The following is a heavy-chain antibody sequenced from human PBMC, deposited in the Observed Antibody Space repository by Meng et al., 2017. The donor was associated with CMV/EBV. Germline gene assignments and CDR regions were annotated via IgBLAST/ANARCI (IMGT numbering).Heavy chain of an antibody. V-gene: IGHV4-34*01. CDR2: INHSGST. J-gene: IGHJ4*02. Sequence: QVQLQQWGAGLLKPSETLSLTCAVYGGSFSGYYWSWIRQPPGKGLEWIGEINHSGSTNYNPSLKSRATISVDTSKNQFSLKLSSVTAADTAVYYCARESMVRGEDWGQGTLVTVSS. D-gene: IGHD3-10*01. CDR3: ARESMVRGED. CDR1: GGSFSGYY.